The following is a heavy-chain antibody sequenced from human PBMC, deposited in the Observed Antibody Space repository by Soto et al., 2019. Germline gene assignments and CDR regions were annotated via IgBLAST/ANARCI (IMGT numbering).Heavy chain of an antibody. CDR3: AKGRSGGSCCYFDP. CDR2: STASGGNT. V-gene: IGHV3-23*01. Sequence: EVQLLESGGGLVQPGGSLRLSCAASGFTFSSYAMSWVRQAPGKGLEWVSGSTASGGNTYYADSVKGRFTISRDNSKNMLYLQMNTLRAEDTAVYYCAKGRSGGSCCYFDPWGQGTLVTVSS. J-gene: IGHJ4*02. D-gene: IGHD2-15*01. CDR1: GFTFSSYA.